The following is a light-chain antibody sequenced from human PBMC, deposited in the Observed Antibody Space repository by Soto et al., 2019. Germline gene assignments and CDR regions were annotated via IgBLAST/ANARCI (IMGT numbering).Light chain of an antibody. CDR3: SSYTSTNSWV. CDR1: SSDVGGYNY. CDR2: DVS. J-gene: IGLJ3*02. V-gene: IGLV2-14*01. Sequence: QSVLTQSASVSGSPGRSITISCTGTSSDVGGYNYVSWYQQHPGKAPKLIIYDVSNRPSGVSTRFSGSKSGNTASLTISGLQAEDEADYSCSSYTSTNSWVFGGGTKLTVL.